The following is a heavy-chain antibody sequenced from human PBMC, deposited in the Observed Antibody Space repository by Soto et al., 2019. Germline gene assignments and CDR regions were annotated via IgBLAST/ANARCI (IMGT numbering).Heavy chain of an antibody. CDR1: GGTFSSYT. CDR2: IIPILGIA. D-gene: IGHD6-13*01. J-gene: IGHJ3*02. Sequence: QVQLVQSGAEVKKPGSSVKVSCKASGGTFSSYTISWVRQAPGQGLEWMGRIIPILGIANYAQKFQGRVTITADKSTSTDYMELSSLRSEDTAVYYCARDTPGVAAAGHYAFDIWGQGTMVTVSS. V-gene: IGHV1-69*08. CDR3: ARDTPGVAAAGHYAFDI.